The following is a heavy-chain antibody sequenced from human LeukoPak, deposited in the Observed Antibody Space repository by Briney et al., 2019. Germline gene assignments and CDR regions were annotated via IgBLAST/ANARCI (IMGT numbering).Heavy chain of an antibody. V-gene: IGHV3-33*01. CDR2: IWYDGSNK. CDR1: GFTFSSYG. Sequence: RSGGSLRLSCAASGFTFSSYGMHWVRQAPGKGLEWVAVIWYDGSNKYYADSVKGRFTISRDNSKNTLYLQMNSLRAEDTAVYYCARGSSIAARPPGRGYWGQGTLVTVSS. D-gene: IGHD6-6*01. J-gene: IGHJ4*02. CDR3: ARGSSIAARPPGRGY.